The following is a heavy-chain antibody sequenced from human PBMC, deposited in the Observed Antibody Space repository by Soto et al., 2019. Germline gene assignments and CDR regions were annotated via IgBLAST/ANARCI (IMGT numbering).Heavy chain of an antibody. V-gene: IGHV1-18*01. J-gene: IGHJ6*02. CDR1: GYTFTSSG. Sequence: QVQLVQSGAEVKNSGASVTVSCRASGYTFTSSGFSWVRQAPGQGLEWLGWISASNGNKNSAQKLQGRVTMTTDPSPGTAYMELRSLRSIDAATDYGARDSVRYCRDGVCYQRCYYSAMDVWGQGTTVTVS. D-gene: IGHD2-8*01. CDR3: ARDSVRYCRDGVCYQRCYYSAMDV. CDR2: ISASNGNK.